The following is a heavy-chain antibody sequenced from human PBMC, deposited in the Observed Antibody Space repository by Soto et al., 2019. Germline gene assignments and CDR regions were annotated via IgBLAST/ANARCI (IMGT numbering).Heavy chain of an antibody. Sequence: SETLSLTCTVSGGSISSSSYYWGWIRQPPGKGLEWIGSIYYSGSTYYNPSLKSRVTISVDTSKNQFSLKLSSVTAADTAVYYCARPGSGQIDYWGQGTLVTVSS. CDR2: IYYSGST. CDR3: ARPGSGQIDY. D-gene: IGHD2-15*01. CDR1: GGSISSSSYY. J-gene: IGHJ4*02. V-gene: IGHV4-39*01.